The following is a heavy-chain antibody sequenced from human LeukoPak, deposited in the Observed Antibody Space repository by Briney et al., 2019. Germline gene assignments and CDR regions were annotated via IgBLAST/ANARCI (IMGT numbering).Heavy chain of an antibody. CDR1: GFTFSDYY. Sequence: PGGSLRLSCAASGFTFSDYYMSWIRQAPGKGLEWVSYIISSGRTIYYADSVKGRFTISRDNAKNSLYLQMNSLRAEDTAVYYCARDLSSYSGYDYFDYWGQGTLVTVSS. V-gene: IGHV3-11*01. CDR2: IISSGRTI. CDR3: ARDLSSYSGYDYFDY. D-gene: IGHD5-12*01. J-gene: IGHJ4*02.